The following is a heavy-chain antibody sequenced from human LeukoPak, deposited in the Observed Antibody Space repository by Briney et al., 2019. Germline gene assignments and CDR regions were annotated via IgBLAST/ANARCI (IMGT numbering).Heavy chain of an antibody. CDR1: GFTFDDYA. Sequence: GRSLRLSCAASGFTFDDYAMHWVRQAPGKGLEWVSYISSSGSTIYYADSVKGRFTISRDNAKNSLYLQMNSLRAEDTAVYYCARDDPPYYDILTGYYYYYGMDVWGQGTTVTVSS. D-gene: IGHD3-9*01. J-gene: IGHJ6*02. CDR3: ARDDPPYYDILTGYYYYYGMDV. V-gene: IGHV3-48*03. CDR2: ISSSGSTI.